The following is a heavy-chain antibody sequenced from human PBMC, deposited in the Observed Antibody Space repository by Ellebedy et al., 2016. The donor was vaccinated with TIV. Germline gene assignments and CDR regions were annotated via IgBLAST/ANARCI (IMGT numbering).Heavy chain of an antibody. V-gene: IGHV3-7*01. D-gene: IGHD3-10*01. Sequence: GESLKISXAASGFIFSSYWMSWVRQASGKGLEWVANIKQDGSEKYYVDSVKGRFTISRDNAKNSLYLQMNSLRAEDTAVYYCARDGAWFGDFAFDYWGQGTLVTVSS. CDR2: IKQDGSEK. CDR1: GFIFSSYW. J-gene: IGHJ4*02. CDR3: ARDGAWFGDFAFDY.